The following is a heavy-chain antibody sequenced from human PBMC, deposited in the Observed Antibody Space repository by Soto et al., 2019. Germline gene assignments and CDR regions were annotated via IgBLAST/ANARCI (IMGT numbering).Heavy chain of an antibody. CDR1: GGSISSYY. Sequence: PSETLSLSCTVSGGSISSYYWSWIRQPPGEGLEWIGYIYYSGSTYYNPSLKSRVTISVDTSKNQFSLKLSSVTAADTAVYYCARTTYGVLYGMDVWGQGPTVTVSS. D-gene: IGHD4-17*01. V-gene: IGHV4-59*08. CDR2: IYYSGST. J-gene: IGHJ6*02. CDR3: ARTTYGVLYGMDV.